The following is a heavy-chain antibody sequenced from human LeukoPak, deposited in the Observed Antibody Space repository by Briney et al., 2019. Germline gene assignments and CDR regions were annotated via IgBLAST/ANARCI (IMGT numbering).Heavy chain of an antibody. V-gene: IGHV1-46*01. D-gene: IGHD4-17*01. CDR2: INPSGGST. CDR1: GYTFTSYY. J-gene: IGHJ4*02. CDR3: ARDVVYYGDYDFLDY. Sequence: ASVKVSCKASGYTFTSYYMHWVRQAPGQGLEWMGIINPSGGSTSYAQKFQGRVTMTRDTSTSTVYMELSSLRSEDTAVYYCARDVVYYGDYDFLDYWGQGTLVTVSS.